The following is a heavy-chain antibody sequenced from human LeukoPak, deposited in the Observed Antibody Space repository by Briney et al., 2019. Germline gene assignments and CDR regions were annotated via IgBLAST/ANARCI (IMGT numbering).Heavy chain of an antibody. J-gene: IGHJ6*04. CDR2: INAGNGNT. CDR3: ARDSLGLLWFGESLYGMDV. V-gene: IGHV1-3*01. Sequence: ASVKVSCKASGYTFTSYAMHWVRQAPGQRLEWMGWINAGNGNTKYSQKFQGRVTITRDTSASTAYMELSSLRSEDTAVYYCARDSLGLLWFGESLYGMDVWGKGTTVIVSS. CDR1: GYTFTSYA. D-gene: IGHD3-10*01.